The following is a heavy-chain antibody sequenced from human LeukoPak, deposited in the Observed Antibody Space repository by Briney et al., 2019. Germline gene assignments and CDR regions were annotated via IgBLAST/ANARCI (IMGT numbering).Heavy chain of an antibody. CDR3: AHSSGGYDSNWFDP. CDR1: GFSLSTSGVG. J-gene: IGHJ5*02. D-gene: IGHD5-12*01. Sequence: SGPTLVKPTQTLTLTCTFSGFSLSTSGVGVGWICQPPGKALEWLALIYWNDDKRYSPSLKSRLTITKDTSKNQVVLTMTNMDPVDTATYYCAHSSGGYDSNWFDPWGQGTLVTVSS. CDR2: IYWNDDK. V-gene: IGHV2-5*01.